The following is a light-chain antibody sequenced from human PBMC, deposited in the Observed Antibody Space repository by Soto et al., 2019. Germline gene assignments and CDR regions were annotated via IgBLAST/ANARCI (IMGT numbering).Light chain of an antibody. Sequence: QSALTQPASVSGSPGQSITISCTGSSSDVGDYNYVSWYQQHPGKAPKLMIYEVNDRPSGVSNRFSGSKSGNTASLTISGLQGEDEADYYCSSYTSSNTLLFGGGTKLTVL. V-gene: IGLV2-14*01. J-gene: IGLJ2*01. CDR2: EVN. CDR3: SSYTSSNTLL. CDR1: SSDVGDYNY.